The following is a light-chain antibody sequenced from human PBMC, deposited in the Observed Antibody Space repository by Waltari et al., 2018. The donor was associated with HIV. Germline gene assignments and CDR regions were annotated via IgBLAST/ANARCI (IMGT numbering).Light chain of an antibody. CDR3: SSYTSSSTAV. Sequence: QSALTQPASVSGSPGKSLTISCPGTSSYVGGYNYVSWYQQHPGKAPKLMIYDVSKRPSGVSNRFSGSKSGNTASLTISGLQAEDEADYYCSSYTSSSTAVFGGGTKLTVL. CDR2: DVS. CDR1: SSYVGGYNY. J-gene: IGLJ2*01. V-gene: IGLV2-14*01.